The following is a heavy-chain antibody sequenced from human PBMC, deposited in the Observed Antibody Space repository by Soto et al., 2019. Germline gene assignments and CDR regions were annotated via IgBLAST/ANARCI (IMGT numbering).Heavy chain of an antibody. CDR1: GFNFSTYW. CDR2: GDTDGSRK. D-gene: IGHD4-4*01. Sequence: GGSLRLSCAASGFNFSTYWMYWVRQAPGKGLEWVADGDTDGSRKNYVDSVKGRFIISRDNAKNSLFLQMPSLRADDTAVYYCGRVPIEGNYANGFDFCGQ. J-gene: IGHJ5*01. V-gene: IGHV3-7*03. CDR3: GRVPIEGNYANGFDF.